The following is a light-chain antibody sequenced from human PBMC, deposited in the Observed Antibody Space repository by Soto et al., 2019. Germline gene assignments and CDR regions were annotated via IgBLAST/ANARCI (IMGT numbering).Light chain of an antibody. CDR1: SSDVGGYKY. Sequence: XSVLTQPASVSGSPVQSITISCTGTSSDVGGYKYVSWFQQHPGKAPKLMIYDVDNRPSGVSNRFSGSKSGNTASLTISGLQAEDEADYYCSSYTSTKTHVFGTGTKVTVL. J-gene: IGLJ1*01. CDR2: DVD. V-gene: IGLV2-14*03. CDR3: SSYTSTKTHV.